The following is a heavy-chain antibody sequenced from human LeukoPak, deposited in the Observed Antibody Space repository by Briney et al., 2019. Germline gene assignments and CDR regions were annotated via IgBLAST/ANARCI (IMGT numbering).Heavy chain of an antibody. V-gene: IGHV3-48*03. CDR2: ISSSGSTI. Sequence: GGSLRLSCAASGFTFSSYEMNWVRQAPGKGLEWVSYISSSGSTIYYADSVKGRFTISRDNAKNSLYLQMNSLRAEDTAVYYCARGFVDSEGMDVWGKGTTVTVSS. J-gene: IGHJ6*04. D-gene: IGHD3-9*01. CDR1: GFTFSSYE. CDR3: ARGFVDSEGMDV.